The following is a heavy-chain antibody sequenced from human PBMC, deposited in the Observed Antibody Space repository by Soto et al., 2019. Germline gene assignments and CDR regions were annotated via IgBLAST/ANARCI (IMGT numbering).Heavy chain of an antibody. V-gene: IGHV1-18*01. Sequence: ASVKVSCKASGYTFTSYGISWVRQAPGQGLEWMGWISAYNGNTDYAQKLQGRVTMTTDTSTSTAYMELRSLRSDDTAVYYCARGYFGPYYYYYGMDVWGQGTTVTVSS. CDR3: ARGYFGPYYYYYGMDV. J-gene: IGHJ6*02. CDR2: ISAYNGNT. D-gene: IGHD3-3*01. CDR1: GYTFTSYG.